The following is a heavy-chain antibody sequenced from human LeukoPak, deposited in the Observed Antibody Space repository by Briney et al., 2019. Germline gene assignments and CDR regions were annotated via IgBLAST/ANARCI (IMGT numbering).Heavy chain of an antibody. D-gene: IGHD2-2*01. CDR1: GFTVSSNY. J-gene: IGHJ4*02. Sequence: GGSLRLSCAASGFTVSSNYMSWVRQAPGKGLEWVSVIYSGGSTYYADSVKGRFTISRDNSKNPLYLQMNSLRAEDTAVYYCARGLRSYQLLYWGQGTLVTVSS. V-gene: IGHV3-66*02. CDR3: ARGLRSYQLLY. CDR2: IYSGGST.